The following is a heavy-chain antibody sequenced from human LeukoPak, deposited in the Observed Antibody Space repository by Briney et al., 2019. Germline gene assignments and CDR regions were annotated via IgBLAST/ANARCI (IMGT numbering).Heavy chain of an antibody. Sequence: GASVKVSCKASGGTFSSHAISWLRQAPGQGLEWMGWINPNSGGTNYAQKFQGRVTMTRDTSISTVYMELSRLRSDDTAVYYCAIPSPYSYGIIYFDYWGQGTLVTVSS. J-gene: IGHJ4*02. CDR2: INPNSGGT. V-gene: IGHV1-2*02. CDR3: AIPSPYSYGIIYFDY. CDR1: GGTFSSHA. D-gene: IGHD5-18*01.